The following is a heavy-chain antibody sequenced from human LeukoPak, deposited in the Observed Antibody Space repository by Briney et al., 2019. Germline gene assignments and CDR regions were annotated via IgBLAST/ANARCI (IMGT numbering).Heavy chain of an antibody. Sequence: SSQTLSLTCAISGDTVSSNRAAWNSIRQSPSRGLEWLGRTYYRSKWSNDYALSVRSRITINPDTSKNQFSLQLKFVTPEDTAVYYCARLVGDQVVYWGQGTLVTVSS. CDR1: GDTVSSNRAA. V-gene: IGHV6-1*01. CDR3: ARLVGDQVVY. CDR2: TYYRSKWSN. J-gene: IGHJ4*02. D-gene: IGHD2-2*01.